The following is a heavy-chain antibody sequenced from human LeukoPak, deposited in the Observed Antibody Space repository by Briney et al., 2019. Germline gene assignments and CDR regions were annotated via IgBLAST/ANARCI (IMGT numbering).Heavy chain of an antibody. CDR1: GGSLSSSSYY. CDR2: IYYSGST. Sequence: SETLSLTCTVSGGSLSSSSYYWGWIRQPPGEGLEWIGSIYYSGSTYYNPSLKSRVTISVDTSKNQFSLELSSVTAADTAVYYCARDRDTAMVVSAFDIWGQGTMVTVSS. J-gene: IGHJ3*02. V-gene: IGHV4-39*07. D-gene: IGHD5-18*01. CDR3: ARDRDTAMVVSAFDI.